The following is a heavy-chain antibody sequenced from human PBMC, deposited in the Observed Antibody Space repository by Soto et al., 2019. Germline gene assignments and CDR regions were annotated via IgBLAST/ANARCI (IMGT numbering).Heavy chain of an antibody. D-gene: IGHD6-6*01. V-gene: IGHV2-70*11. CDR3: ARSLYSSSEDI. CDR1: GFSLSTSGMS. Sequence: SGPTLVNPTQTLTLTCTFSGFSLSTSGMSESWIRQPQGKAMEWLARIDWDDDTYYSSSLKTSLTISKDSSKFHVVLTMTNMVPVDTATYYCARSLYSSSEDIWGQGTMVTVSS. CDR2: IDWDDDT. J-gene: IGHJ3*02.